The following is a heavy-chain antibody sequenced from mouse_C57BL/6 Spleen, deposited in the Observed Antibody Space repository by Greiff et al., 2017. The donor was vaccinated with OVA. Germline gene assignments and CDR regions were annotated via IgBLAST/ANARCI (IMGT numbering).Heavy chain of an antibody. CDR1: GYTFTDYN. CDR2: INPNNGGT. Sequence: EVQRVESGPELVKPGASVKIPCKASGYTFTDYNMDWVKQSHGKSLEWIGDINPNNGGTIYNQKFKGKATLTVDKSSSTAYMELRSLTSEDTAVYYCARWGPFYGSSQYYFDYWGQGTTLTVSS. V-gene: IGHV1-18*01. CDR3: ARWGPFYGSSQYYFDY. J-gene: IGHJ2*01. D-gene: IGHD1-1*01.